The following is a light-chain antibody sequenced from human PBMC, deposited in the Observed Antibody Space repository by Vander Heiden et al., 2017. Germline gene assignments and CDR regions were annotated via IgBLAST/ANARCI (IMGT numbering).Light chain of an antibody. CDR3: QQSYRTPPT. CDR1: QSISTY. Sequence: DIPIPPFPSSLSASVGDRVTISCRASQSISTYLNWYHQKPGRAPKLLIYSASSLQSGVPPRFSGSGSGTYFTLTISSLQPEDFATYFCQQSYRTPPTFGQGTKLEIK. V-gene: IGKV1-39*01. J-gene: IGKJ2*01. CDR2: SAS.